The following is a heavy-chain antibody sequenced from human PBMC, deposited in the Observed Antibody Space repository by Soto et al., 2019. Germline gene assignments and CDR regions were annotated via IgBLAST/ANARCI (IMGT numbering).Heavy chain of an antibody. D-gene: IGHD2-15*01. CDR2: MNPNSGNT. Sequence: ASVKVCCKASGYTFTRYDIDWVRQATGRGLEWMGWMNPNSGNTGYAQKFQGRVTMTRNTSISTAYMELSSLRSEDTAVYYCARGGGGYCSGGGCYSSSGVDVWGKGTTVTVSS. CDR3: ARGGGGYCSGGGCYSSSGVDV. V-gene: IGHV1-8*01. CDR1: GYTFTRYD. J-gene: IGHJ6*04.